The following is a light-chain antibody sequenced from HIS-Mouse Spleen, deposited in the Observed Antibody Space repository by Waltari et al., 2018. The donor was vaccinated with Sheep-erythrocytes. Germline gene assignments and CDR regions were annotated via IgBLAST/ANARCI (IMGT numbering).Light chain of an antibody. J-gene: IGLJ2*01. V-gene: IGLV3-10*01. Sequence: SYELTQTPSVSVSPGQTARITCSGDALPKKYAYWYQQKSGQAPVLVIYEDSKRPSGIPERFPGSSSGTMATLTISGAQVEDEADYYCYSTDSSGNGVFGGGTKLTVL. CDR3: YSTDSSGNGV. CDR2: EDS. CDR1: ALPKKY.